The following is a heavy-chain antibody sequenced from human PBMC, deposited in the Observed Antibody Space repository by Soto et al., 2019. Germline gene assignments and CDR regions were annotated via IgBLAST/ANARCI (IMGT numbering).Heavy chain of an antibody. CDR2: ISGSGGST. J-gene: IGHJ6*02. V-gene: IGHV3-23*01. CDR3: AKGSWSGNYSYSDMDV. CDR1: GFTFSTYA. Sequence: EVRLLESGGGLVQPGGSLRLSCAASGFTFSTYAMTWVRQAPGKGLEWVSGISGSGGSTYYADSVKGRFTSSRDNSKNTLYMQMNSLRVEDTAVYYCAKGSWSGNYSYSDMDVWGPGTTVTVSS. D-gene: IGHD3-3*01.